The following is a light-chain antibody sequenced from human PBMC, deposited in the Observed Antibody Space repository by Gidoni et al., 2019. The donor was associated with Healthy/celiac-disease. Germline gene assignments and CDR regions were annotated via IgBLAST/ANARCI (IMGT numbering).Light chain of an antibody. CDR2: YAS. Sequence: QSALTQPASVSGSPGQSITISCTGTSSDVGGYNYVSWYQQHPGTAPKLMIYYASNPPSGVSNRFSGSKSCNTASLTISGLQAEDEADYYCSSYTSSSTWVFGGGTKLTVL. CDR3: SSYTSSSTWV. J-gene: IGLJ3*02. CDR1: SSDVGGYNY. V-gene: IGLV2-14*03.